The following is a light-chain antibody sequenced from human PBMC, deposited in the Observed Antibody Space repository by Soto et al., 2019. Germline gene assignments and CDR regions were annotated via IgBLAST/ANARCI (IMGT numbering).Light chain of an antibody. Sequence: RRQSQATLSVYRGEGATLSCRASQSVSSGLAWYEQKPGQAPRLRTYGASTRATGIPARFSGSGSGTEFTLTCGLLIPEDSAFYSWKVPANLLGPFAPGTRLEIK. V-gene: IGKV3-15*01. CDR2: GAS. J-gene: IGKJ5*01. CDR1: QSVSSG. CDR3: KVPANLLGP.